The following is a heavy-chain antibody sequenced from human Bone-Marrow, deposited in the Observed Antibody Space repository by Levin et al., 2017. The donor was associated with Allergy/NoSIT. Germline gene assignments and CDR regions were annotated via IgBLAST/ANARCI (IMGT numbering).Heavy chain of an antibody. CDR1: AFSVSDNY. CDR2: IYKGGDK. D-gene: IGHD7-27*01. V-gene: IGHV3-53*01. Sequence: GGSLRLSCAASAFSVSDNYMSWVRQAPGKGLEWVSVIYKGGDKYYADSVQGRFTISRDSSKNSLYLQMNGLRVEDTAVYYCVREEELRVLNGAYMDVWGKGTTVIVSS. CDR3: VREEELRVLNGAYMDV. J-gene: IGHJ6*03.